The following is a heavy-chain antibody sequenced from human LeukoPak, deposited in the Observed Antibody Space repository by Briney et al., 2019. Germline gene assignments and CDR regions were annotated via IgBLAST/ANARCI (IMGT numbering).Heavy chain of an antibody. D-gene: IGHD6-13*01. J-gene: IGHJ3*02. V-gene: IGHV1-24*01. CDR3: ATPGYSSSGGAFDI. CDR1: GYTLTELS. CDR2: FDPEDGET. Sequence: GASVKVSCKVSGYTLTELSMHWVRQAPGKGLEWMGGFDPEDGETIYAQKFQGRVTMTEDTSTDTAYMELSSLRSEDTAVYYCATPGYSSSGGAFDIWGQGTMVTVSS.